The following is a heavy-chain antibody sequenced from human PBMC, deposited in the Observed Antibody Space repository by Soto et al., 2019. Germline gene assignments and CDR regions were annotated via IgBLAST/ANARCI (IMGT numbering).Heavy chain of an antibody. CDR2: INHSGST. V-gene: IGHV4-34*01. CDR1: GGSFSGYY. J-gene: IGHJ5*02. Sequence: PSETLSLTCAVYGGSFSGYYWSWIRQPPGKGLEWIGEINHSGSTNYNPSLKSRVTISVDTSKNQFSLKLSSVTAADTAVYYCARGLYPYSSSWYGLNWFDPWGQGTLVTVSS. CDR3: ARGLYPYSSSWYGLNWFDP. D-gene: IGHD6-13*01.